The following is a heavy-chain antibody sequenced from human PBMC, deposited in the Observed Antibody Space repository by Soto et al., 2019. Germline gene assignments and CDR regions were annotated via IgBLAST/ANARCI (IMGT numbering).Heavy chain of an antibody. D-gene: IGHD3-3*01. Sequence: GGSLRLSCAASGFTFSSYWMSWVRQAPGKGLEWVANIKQDGSEKYYVDSVKGRFTISRDNAKNSLYLQMNSLRAEDTAVYYCARATTREYYDFWSGYYIDYYMDVWGKGTTVTVSS. CDR3: ARATTREYYDFWSGYYIDYYMDV. CDR1: GFTFSSYW. V-gene: IGHV3-7*01. J-gene: IGHJ6*03. CDR2: IKQDGSEK.